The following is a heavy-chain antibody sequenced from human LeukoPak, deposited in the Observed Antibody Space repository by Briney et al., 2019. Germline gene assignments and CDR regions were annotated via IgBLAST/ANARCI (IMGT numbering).Heavy chain of an antibody. CDR3: ASSPGPSTRSWGYYYYYMDV. D-gene: IGHD7-27*01. CDR2: ISSSGSTI. J-gene: IGHJ6*03. Sequence: PGGSLRLSCAASGFTFSSYEMNWVRQAPGKGLEWVSYISSSGSTIYYADSVKGRFTISRDNAKNSLYLQMNSLRAEDTAVYYCASSPGPSTRSWGYYYYYMDVWGKGATVTISS. V-gene: IGHV3-48*03. CDR1: GFTFSSYE.